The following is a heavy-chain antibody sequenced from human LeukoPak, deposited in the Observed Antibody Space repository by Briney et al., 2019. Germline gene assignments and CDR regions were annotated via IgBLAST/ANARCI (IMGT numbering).Heavy chain of an antibody. J-gene: IGHJ6*04. CDR2: ISGSDGST. V-gene: IGHV3-23*01. D-gene: IGHD3-10*02. CDR1: GFTFSSYA. Sequence: GGSLRLSCAASGFTFSSYAMSWVRQAPGKGLEWVSGISGSDGSTNYADSVKGRFTISRDNAKNSLYLQMNSLRAEDTAVYYCAGPGITMIGGVWGKGTTVTISS. CDR3: AGPGITMIGGV.